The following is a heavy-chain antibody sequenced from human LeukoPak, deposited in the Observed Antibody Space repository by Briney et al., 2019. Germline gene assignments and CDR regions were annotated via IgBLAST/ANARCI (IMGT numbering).Heavy chain of an antibody. CDR3: AISAMVTDWYFDL. J-gene: IGHJ2*01. V-gene: IGHV3-23*01. D-gene: IGHD5-18*01. CDR1: GCTFNSYA. Sequence: GGSLRLSCAASGCTFNSYAMSGVRQAPGKGLEWVSAISGSGGSTYYADSVKGRFTISRDNSKNTLYLQMNSLRAEDTAVYYCAISAMVTDWYFDLWGRGTLVTVSS. CDR2: ISGSGGST.